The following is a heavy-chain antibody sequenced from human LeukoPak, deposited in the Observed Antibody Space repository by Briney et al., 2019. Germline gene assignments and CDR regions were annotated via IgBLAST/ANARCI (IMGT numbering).Heavy chain of an antibody. CDR2: INHSGST. D-gene: IGHD2-2*01. CDR3: ARRRLGYCSSTSCSPGFGP. CDR1: GGSISSSSYY. Sequence: KPSETLSLTCTVSGGSISSSSYYWGWIRQPPGKGLEWIGEINHSGSTNYNPSLKSRVTISVDTSKNQFSLKLSSVTAADTAVYYCARRRLGYCSSTSCSPGFGPWGQGTLVTVSS. V-gene: IGHV4-39*07. J-gene: IGHJ5*02.